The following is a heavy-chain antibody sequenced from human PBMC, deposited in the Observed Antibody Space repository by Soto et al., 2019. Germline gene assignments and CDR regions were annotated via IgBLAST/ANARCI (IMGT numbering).Heavy chain of an antibody. D-gene: IGHD3-22*01. CDR2: IIPIFGTA. V-gene: IGHV1-69*13. J-gene: IGHJ5*02. Sequence: SVKGYCKTSGYTFPNYGISWVRQAHGQGLEWMGGIIPIFGTANYAQKFQGRVTITADESTSTAYMELSSLRSEDTAVYYCARSDSSGYYYSNWFDPWGQGTLVTVSS. CDR3: ARSDSSGYYYSNWFDP. CDR1: GYTFPNYG.